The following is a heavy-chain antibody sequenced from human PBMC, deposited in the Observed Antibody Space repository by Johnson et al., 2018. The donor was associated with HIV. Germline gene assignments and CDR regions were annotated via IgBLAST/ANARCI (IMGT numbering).Heavy chain of an antibody. Sequence: VQLVESGGVVVQPGGSLRLSCETSRFTFDDYAMHWVRQAPGKGLEWVSLINWDGDSTYYADSVKGRFSVSRDNSKNTLYLQMNSLRAEDTAVYYCAKDKMYSDSSGSKEGGVAFDIWGQGTMVTVSS. CDR2: INWDGDST. CDR3: AKDKMYSDSSGSKEGGVAFDI. V-gene: IGHV3-43D*03. D-gene: IGHD3-22*01. J-gene: IGHJ3*02. CDR1: RFTFDDYA.